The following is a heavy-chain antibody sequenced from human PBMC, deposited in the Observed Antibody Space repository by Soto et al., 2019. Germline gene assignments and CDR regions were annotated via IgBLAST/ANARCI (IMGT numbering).Heavy chain of an antibody. CDR2: IYYSGST. D-gene: IGHD3-10*01. Sequence: SETLSLTCTVSGGSISSSSYYWGWIRQPPGKGLEWIGSIYYSGSTYYNPSLKSRVTISVDTSKNQFSLKLSSVTAADTAVYYCARHAVLLWFGELLGRNNWSDPWGQGTLVTVSS. V-gene: IGHV4-39*01. CDR1: GGSISSSSYY. CDR3: ARHAVLLWFGELLGRNNWSDP. J-gene: IGHJ5*02.